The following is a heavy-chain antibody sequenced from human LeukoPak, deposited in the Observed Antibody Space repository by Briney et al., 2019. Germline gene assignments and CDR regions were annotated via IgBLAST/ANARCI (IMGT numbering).Heavy chain of an antibody. J-gene: IGHJ4*02. CDR2: ISGSGGST. D-gene: IGHD2-2*01. CDR1: GFIFSSYA. V-gene: IGHV3-23*01. Sequence: GGSLRLSCAASGFIFSSYAMSWVRQAPGKGLEWVSAISGSGGSTYYADSVKGRFTISRDNAKNSLYLQMNSLRAEDTAVYYCARGPLYLKNSWGQGTLVTVSS. CDR3: ARGPLYLKNS.